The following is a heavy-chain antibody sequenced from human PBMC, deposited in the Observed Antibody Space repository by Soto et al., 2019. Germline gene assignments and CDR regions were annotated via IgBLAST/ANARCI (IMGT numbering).Heavy chain of an antibody. CDR2: ISSSSSYI. D-gene: IGHD2-2*01. V-gene: IGHV3-21*01. CDR3: ALGETRSPLDY. CDR1: GFTFSSYS. Sequence: GALRLSCAASGFTFSSYSMNWVRQAPGKGLEWVSFISSSSSYIYYADSVKGRFTISRDNAKNSLYLQMNSLRAEDTAVYYCALGETRSPLDYWGQGTLVTVSS. J-gene: IGHJ4*02.